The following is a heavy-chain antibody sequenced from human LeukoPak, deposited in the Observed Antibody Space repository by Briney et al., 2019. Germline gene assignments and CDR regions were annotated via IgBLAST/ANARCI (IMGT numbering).Heavy chain of an antibody. V-gene: IGHV3-15*01. Sequence: GGSLRLSCATSGFTFRSSEMSWVRQAPGKGLEWVGRIKSKTDGGTTDYAAPVKGRFTISRDDSKNTLYLQMNSLKTEDTAVYYCTTLELSAYCGGDCFDYWGQGTLVTVSS. D-gene: IGHD2-21*01. CDR2: IKSKTDGGTT. J-gene: IGHJ4*02. CDR3: TTLELSAYCGGDCFDY. CDR1: GFTFRSSE.